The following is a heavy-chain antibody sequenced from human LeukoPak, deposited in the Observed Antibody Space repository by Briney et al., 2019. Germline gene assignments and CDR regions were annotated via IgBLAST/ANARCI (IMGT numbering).Heavy chain of an antibody. V-gene: IGHV1-8*01. CDR2: MNPNSGNT. J-gene: IGHJ6*03. CDR3: AIRYGSGEKYYYYYMDV. D-gene: IGHD3-10*01. Sequence: GASVKVSCKASGYTFTSYDINWVRQATGQGLEWMGWMNPNSGNTGYAQKFQGRVTMTRNTSISTAHMELSSLRSEDTAVYYCAIRYGSGEKYYYYYMDVWGKGTTVTVSS. CDR1: GYTFTSYD.